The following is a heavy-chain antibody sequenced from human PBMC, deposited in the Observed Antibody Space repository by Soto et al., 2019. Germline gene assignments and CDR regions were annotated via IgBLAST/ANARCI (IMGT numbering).Heavy chain of an antibody. V-gene: IGHV3-7*01. Sequence: GGSLRLSCAASGFTFSSYWMSWVRQAPGKGLEWVANIKQDGSEKYYVDSVKGRFTISRDNAKNSLYLQMNSLRAEDTAVYYCARDQGYCSSTSCYHYYYMDVWGKGTTVTVSS. D-gene: IGHD2-2*01. J-gene: IGHJ6*03. CDR1: GFTFSSYW. CDR3: ARDQGYCSSTSCYHYYYMDV. CDR2: IKQDGSEK.